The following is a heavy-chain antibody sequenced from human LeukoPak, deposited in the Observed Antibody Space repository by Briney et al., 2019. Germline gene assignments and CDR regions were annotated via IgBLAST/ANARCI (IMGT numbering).Heavy chain of an antibody. CDR1: GYTFTGYY. CDR3: AGDPSDILTGYYFDY. Sequence: ASVKVSCKASGYTFTGYYMHWVRQAPGQGLEWMGWINPNSGGTNYAQKFQGRVTMTRDTSISTAYMELSRLRSDDTAVYYCAGDPSDILTGYYFDYWGQGTLVTVSS. CDR2: INPNSGGT. V-gene: IGHV1-2*02. D-gene: IGHD3-9*01. J-gene: IGHJ4*02.